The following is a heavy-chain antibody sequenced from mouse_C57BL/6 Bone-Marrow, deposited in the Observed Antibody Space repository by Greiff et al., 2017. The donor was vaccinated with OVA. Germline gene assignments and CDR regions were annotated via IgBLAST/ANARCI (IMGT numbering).Heavy chain of an antibody. V-gene: IGHV1-72*01. CDR1: GYTFTSYW. CDR2: IDPDSGGT. J-gene: IGHJ4*01. CDR3: ARKGTFTQGNAMDY. D-gene: IGHD2-12*01. Sequence: QVQLQQPGAELVKPGASVKLSCKASGYTFTSYWMHWVKQRPGRGLEWIGRIDPDSGGTKYNEKFQSKATLTVDKPSSTAYMQLSSLTSEDSAVYYCARKGTFTQGNAMDYWGQGTSVTVSS.